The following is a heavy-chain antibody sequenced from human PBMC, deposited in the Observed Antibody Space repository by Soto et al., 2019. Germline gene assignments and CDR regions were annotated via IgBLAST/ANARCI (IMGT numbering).Heavy chain of an antibody. D-gene: IGHD3-9*01. CDR2: INPNSGGT. J-gene: IGHJ6*02. V-gene: IGHV1-2*02. CDR3: ARDGREYDILTGLDV. Sequence: GASVKVSCKASGYTFTGYYMHWVRQAPGQGLEWMGWINPNSGGTNYAQKFQGRVTMTRDTSISTAYMELSRLRSDGTAVYYCARDGREYDILTGLDVWGQGTTVTVSS. CDR1: GYTFTGYY.